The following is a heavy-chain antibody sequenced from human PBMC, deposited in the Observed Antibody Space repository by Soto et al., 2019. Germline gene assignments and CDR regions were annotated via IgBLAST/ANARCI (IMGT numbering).Heavy chain of an antibody. V-gene: IGHV3-23*01. CDR2: ISGSGGST. CDR3: AKDMLSSSFGY. CDR1: GFTFSSYA. J-gene: IGHJ4*02. Sequence: LGLSCAASGFTFSSYAMSWVRQAPGKGLEWVSAISGSGGSTYYADSVKGRFTISRDNSKNTLYLQMNSLRAEDTAVYYCAKDMLSSSFGYWGQGTLVTVSS. D-gene: IGHD6-13*01.